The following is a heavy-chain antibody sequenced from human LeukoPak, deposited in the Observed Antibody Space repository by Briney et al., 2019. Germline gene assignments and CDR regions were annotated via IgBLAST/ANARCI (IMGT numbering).Heavy chain of an antibody. D-gene: IGHD2-2*01. CDR1: GFTFSSYA. CDR3: AKDPCSSTSCGHLDY. J-gene: IGHJ4*02. CDR2: ISGSGGST. V-gene: IGHV3-23*01. Sequence: GGSLRLSCAASGFTFSSYAMSWVRQAPGKGLEWVSAISGSGGSTYYADSVKGRFTISRDNSKNTLYLQMNSLRAEDTAVYYCAKDPCSSTSCGHLDYWGQGTLVTVSS.